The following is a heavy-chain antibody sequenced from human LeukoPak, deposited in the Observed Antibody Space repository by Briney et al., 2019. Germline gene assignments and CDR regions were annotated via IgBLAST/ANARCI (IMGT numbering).Heavy chain of an antibody. CDR3: ASTYYDSSGYYSDY. Sequence: SETLSLTCAVYGGSFSGYYWSWIRQPPGKGLEWIGEINHSGSTNYNPSLKSRVTISVDTSKNQFSLKLSSVTAADTAVYYCASTYYDSSGYYSDYWGQGTLVTVSS. J-gene: IGHJ4*02. V-gene: IGHV4-34*01. CDR2: INHSGST. CDR1: GGSFSGYY. D-gene: IGHD3-22*01.